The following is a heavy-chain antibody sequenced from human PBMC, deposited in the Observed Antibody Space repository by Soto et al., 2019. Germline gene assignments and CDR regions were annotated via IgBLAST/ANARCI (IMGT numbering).Heavy chain of an antibody. CDR2: IYYSGST. V-gene: IGHV4-31*03. J-gene: IGHJ4*02. D-gene: IGHD2-8*01. Sequence: TSETLSLTCTVSGGSISSGGYYWSWIRQHPGKGLEWIGYIYYSGSTYYNPSLKSRVTISVDTSKNQFSLKLSSVTAADTAVYYCARGVYCTNGVCYIDEYYFDYWGQGTLVTVSS. CDR1: GGSISSGGYY. CDR3: ARGVYCTNGVCYIDEYYFDY.